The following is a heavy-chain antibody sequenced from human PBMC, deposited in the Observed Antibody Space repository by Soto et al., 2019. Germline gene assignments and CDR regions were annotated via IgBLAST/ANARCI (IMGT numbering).Heavy chain of an antibody. J-gene: IGHJ2*01. Sequence: GASVKVSCKASGATFSSYAISCVRQAPGQGLEWMGGLIPIFGTANYAQKFRGRVTITADESTSTDYMELSSLRSEDTAVYYCASYATVXTARTWYFDLWGRGTLVTVSS. D-gene: IGHD4-17*01. CDR3: ASYATVXTARTWYFDL. CDR2: LIPIFGTA. V-gene: IGHV1-69*13. CDR1: GATFSSYA.